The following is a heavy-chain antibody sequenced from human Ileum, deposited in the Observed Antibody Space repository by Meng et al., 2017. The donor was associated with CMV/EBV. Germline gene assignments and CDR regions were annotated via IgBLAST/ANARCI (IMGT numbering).Heavy chain of an antibody. Sequence: EVKVGESGGCLVQPGGALRLSCAASGFTFSTYAMTWVRQGPGKGLEWVAFISSSGGSTYYADSVKGRFTISRDNSKNTMYLQMVRLRVEDTAIYYCAKWAIPGVTSLPDFDSWGQGALVTVSS. CDR1: GFTFSTYA. D-gene: IGHD2-8*01. V-gene: IGHV3-23*04. CDR2: ISSSGGST. CDR3: AKWAIPGVTSLPDFDS. J-gene: IGHJ4*02.